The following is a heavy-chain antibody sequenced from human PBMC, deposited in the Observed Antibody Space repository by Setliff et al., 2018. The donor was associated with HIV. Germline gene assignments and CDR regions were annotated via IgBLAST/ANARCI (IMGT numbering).Heavy chain of an antibody. D-gene: IGHD2-8*02. CDR1: GYTFTDYY. J-gene: IGHJ4*02. CDR2: IDPNSGGT. V-gene: IGHV1-2*02. CDR3: ARDNTVWSCDH. Sequence: ASVKVSCKASGYTFTDYYIHWVRQAPGQGLQWMGWIDPNSGGTNYAQRFQGRVTMTRDTSISTAYMELDRLRSDDTAVYHCARDNTVWSCDHWGQGTLVTVSS.